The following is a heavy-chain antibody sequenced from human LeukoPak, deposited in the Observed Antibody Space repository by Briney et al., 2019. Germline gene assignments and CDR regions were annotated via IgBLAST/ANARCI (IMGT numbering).Heavy chain of an antibody. CDR1: GYTFTSYD. Sequence: ASVKVSCKASGYTFTSYDINWVRQATGQGLEWMGWMNPNSGNTGYAQKVQGRVTMTRNTSISTAYMELSSLRSEDTAVYYCARVPHLRYFDWLDDYWGQGTLVTVSS. CDR3: ARVPHLRYFDWLDDY. V-gene: IGHV1-8*01. J-gene: IGHJ4*02. CDR2: MNPNSGNT. D-gene: IGHD3-9*01.